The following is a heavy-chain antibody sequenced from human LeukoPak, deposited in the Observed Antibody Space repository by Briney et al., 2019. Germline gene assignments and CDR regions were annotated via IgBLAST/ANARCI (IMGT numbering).Heavy chain of an antibody. V-gene: IGHV1-69*01. CDR1: GGTFSSYA. J-gene: IGHJ5*02. CDR2: IIPIFGTA. D-gene: IGHD6-13*01. CDR3: ARDLGIAAAGTGFDP. Sequence: SVKVSCKSAGGTFSSYAISWVRQAPGQGLEWMGGIIPIFGTAIYAQKFQGRVTITADESTSTAFMELSSLRSEDTAGYYCARDLGIAAAGTGFDPWGQGTLVTVSS.